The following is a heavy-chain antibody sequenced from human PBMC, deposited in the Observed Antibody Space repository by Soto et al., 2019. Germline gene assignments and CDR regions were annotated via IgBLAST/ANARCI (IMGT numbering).Heavy chain of an antibody. CDR1: GYTFTGYY. D-gene: IGHD1-7*01. CDR2: INPNSGGP. V-gene: IGHV1-2*02. Sequence: ASVKVSCKASGYTFTGYYMHWVRQAPGQGLEWMGWINPNSGGPNYAQKFQGRLTMTRHTSISTAYMELSRLRSDDTAVYYCARDLETITATTHRYKLFDPWGQGILVTVSS. CDR3: ARDLETITATTHRYKLFDP. J-gene: IGHJ5*02.